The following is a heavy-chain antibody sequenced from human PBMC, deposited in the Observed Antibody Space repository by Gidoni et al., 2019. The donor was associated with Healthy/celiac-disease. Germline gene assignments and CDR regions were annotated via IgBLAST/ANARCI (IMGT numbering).Heavy chain of an antibody. D-gene: IGHD3-9*01. Sequence: QLQLQESGPVLVKPSETLSLTCTVSCGSISSLIYYWGWIRQPPGTGLEWIGSIYYRGSTYYNPSLKSRVTISVDTSKNQFSLKLSSVTAADTAVYYCARGDYDILTGYYDPLDYWGQGTLVTVSS. CDR1: CGSISSLIYY. V-gene: IGHV4-39*07. CDR3: ARGDYDILTGYYDPLDY. CDR2: IYYRGST. J-gene: IGHJ4*02.